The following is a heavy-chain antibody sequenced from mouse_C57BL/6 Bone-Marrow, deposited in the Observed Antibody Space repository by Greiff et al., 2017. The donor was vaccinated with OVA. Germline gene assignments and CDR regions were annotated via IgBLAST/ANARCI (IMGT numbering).Heavy chain of an antibody. D-gene: IGHD2-3*01. CDR1: GFNIKDDY. CDR2: IDPENGDT. CDR3: SIFYGGYYYYAIDC. V-gene: IGHV14-4*01. J-gene: IGHJ4*01. Sequence: VQLQQSGAELVRPGASVKLSCTASGFNIKDDYMHWVKQRPEQGLEWIGWIDPENGDTEYASKFQGKATITADKSSNTAYLQLSSLTSENTAVYCCSIFYGGYYYYAIDCWGQGTSVTVSS.